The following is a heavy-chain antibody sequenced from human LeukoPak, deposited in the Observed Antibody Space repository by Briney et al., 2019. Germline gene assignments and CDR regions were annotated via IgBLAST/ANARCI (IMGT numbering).Heavy chain of an antibody. CDR2: IKPSGGST. CDR1: GYTFTTYY. J-gene: IGHJ4*02. V-gene: IGHV1-46*01. CDR3: AREVSYYDSSGFDY. D-gene: IGHD3-22*01. Sequence: GASVKVSCKASGYTFTTYYMHWVRQAPGQGLEWKGIIKPSGGSTTYAQNFQGRVTMTRDTSTSTVYMELSSLRSEDTAVYYCAREVSYYDSSGFDYWGQGTLVTVSS.